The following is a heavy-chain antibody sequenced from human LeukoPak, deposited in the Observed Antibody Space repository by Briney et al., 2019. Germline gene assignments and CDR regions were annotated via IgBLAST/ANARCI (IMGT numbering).Heavy chain of an antibody. CDR1: GFTFSSYS. D-gene: IGHD1-26*01. CDR3: ASLDRGSYYSFDY. Sequence: GGSLRLSCAASGFTFSSYSMNWVRQAPGKGLEWVSYISSSSSTIYYADSVKGRFTISRDNAKNSLYLQMSSLRAEDTAVYYCASLDRGSYYSFDYWGQGTLVTVSS. V-gene: IGHV3-48*04. CDR2: ISSSSSTI. J-gene: IGHJ4*02.